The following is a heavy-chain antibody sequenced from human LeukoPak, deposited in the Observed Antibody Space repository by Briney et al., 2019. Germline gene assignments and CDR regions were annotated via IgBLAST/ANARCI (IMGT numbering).Heavy chain of an antibody. J-gene: IGHJ5*02. CDR3: APLSGWYQNWFDP. Sequence: ASVKVSRKVSGYTLTELSMHWVRQAPGKGLEWMGGFDPEDGETIYAQKFQGRVTMTEDTSTDTAYMELSSLRSEDTAVYYCAPLSGWYQNWFDPWGQGTLVTVSS. V-gene: IGHV1-24*01. CDR2: FDPEDGET. CDR1: GYTLTELS. D-gene: IGHD6-19*01.